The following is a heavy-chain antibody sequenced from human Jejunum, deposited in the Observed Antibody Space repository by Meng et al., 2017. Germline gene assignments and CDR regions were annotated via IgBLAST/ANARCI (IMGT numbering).Heavy chain of an antibody. CDR3: ARGVTEGVDY. CDR2: MSPNSGNT. J-gene: IGHJ4*02. D-gene: IGHD2-21*02. CDR1: GYTFTSLN. Sequence: VQMVQAGAEVKKAGTSVKVYCKASGYTFTSLNINWVRQATGQGAEWMGWMSPNSGNTGYAQKFQGRVTMTRDTSINTAYMELSSLTSEDTAVYYCARGVTEGVDYWGQGTLVTVSS. V-gene: IGHV1-8*01.